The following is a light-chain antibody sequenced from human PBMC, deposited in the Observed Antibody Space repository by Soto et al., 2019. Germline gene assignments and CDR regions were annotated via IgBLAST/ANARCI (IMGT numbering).Light chain of an antibody. Sequence: QSVLTQPPSVSAAPGQKVTISCSGSSSNIGNNYVSWYQQLPGTAPKLMISEVNNRPSGVSNRFSGSKSGNTAYLTISGLQVEDEAEYFCFSFTTTSTHVFGTGTQLTVL. CDR2: EVN. CDR3: FSFTTTSTHV. V-gene: IGLV1-51*01. CDR1: SSNIGNNY. J-gene: IGLJ1*01.